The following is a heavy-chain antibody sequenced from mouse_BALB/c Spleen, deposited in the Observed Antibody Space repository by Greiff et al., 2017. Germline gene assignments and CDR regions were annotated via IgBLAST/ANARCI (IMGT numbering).Heavy chain of an antibody. CDR1: GFSLSTSGMS. Sequence: QVTLKVSGPGILQPSQTLSLTCSFSGFSLSTSGMSVSWIRQPSGKGLEWLAHIYWDDDKRYNPSLKSRLTISKDTSSNQVFLKITSVDTADTATYYCARITTVVGHYYALDYWGQGTSVTVSS. J-gene: IGHJ4*01. D-gene: IGHD1-1*01. CDR2: IYWDDDK. CDR3: ARITTVVGHYYALDY. V-gene: IGHV8-12*01.